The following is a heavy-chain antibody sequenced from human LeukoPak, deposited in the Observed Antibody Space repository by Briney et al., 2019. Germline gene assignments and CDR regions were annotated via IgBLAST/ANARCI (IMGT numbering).Heavy chain of an antibody. D-gene: IGHD3-10*01. Sequence: LGGSLRLSCAASGFTFSSYGMHWVRQAPGKGLEWVAFIRYDGSNKYYADSVKGRFTISRDNSKNTLYLQMNSLRAEDTAVYYCAKMQLKAGESDYWGQGTLVTVSS. V-gene: IGHV3-30*02. CDR3: AKMQLKAGESDY. CDR1: GFTFSSYG. J-gene: IGHJ4*02. CDR2: IRYDGSNK.